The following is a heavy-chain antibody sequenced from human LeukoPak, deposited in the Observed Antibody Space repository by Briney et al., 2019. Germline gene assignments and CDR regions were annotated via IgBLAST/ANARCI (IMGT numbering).Heavy chain of an antibody. V-gene: IGHV3-23*01. Sequence: PGGSLRLSCAASGFTFSSYAMSWVRQAPGKGLEWVSAISGSGGSTYYADSVKGRFTISRDNSKNTLYLQMNSLGAEDTAVYYCAEDTLEGDPLDYWGQGTLVTVSS. J-gene: IGHJ4*02. CDR3: AEDTLEGDPLDY. D-gene: IGHD3-16*01. CDR2: ISGSGGST. CDR1: GFTFSSYA.